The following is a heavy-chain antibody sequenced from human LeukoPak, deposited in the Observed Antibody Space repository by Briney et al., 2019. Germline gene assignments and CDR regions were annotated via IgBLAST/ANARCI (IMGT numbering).Heavy chain of an antibody. J-gene: IGHJ5*02. Sequence: PGGSLRLSCAASGFAFSVNAISWLRQHPGKGLEWLSTINANSVSTSYAASVRGRFTISRDNAKDTVYLQLNRLSTDDTATYYCAKPISGGLAVTADWFRPWGQGTLVVVSS. CDR1: GFAFSVNA. CDR2: INANSVST. D-gene: IGHD6-19*01. CDR3: AKPISGGLAVTADWFRP. V-gene: IGHV3-23*01.